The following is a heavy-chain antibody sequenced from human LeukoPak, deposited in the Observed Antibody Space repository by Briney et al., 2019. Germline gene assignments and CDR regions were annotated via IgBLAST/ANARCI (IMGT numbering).Heavy chain of an antibody. D-gene: IGHD1-26*01. CDR3: ARHIGSGLWDY. Sequence: PGRSLRLSCAASGFTFSSYGMHWVRQAPGKGLEWVAVIWYDGSNKYYADSVKGRFTISRDNSKNTLYLQMNSLRAEDSALYYCARHIGSGLWDYWGQGTLVTVSS. J-gene: IGHJ4*02. CDR1: GFTFSSYG. CDR2: IWYDGSNK. V-gene: IGHV3-33*01.